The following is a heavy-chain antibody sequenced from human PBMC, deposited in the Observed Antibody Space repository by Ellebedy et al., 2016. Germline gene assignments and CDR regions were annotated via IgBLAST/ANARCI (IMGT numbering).Heavy chain of an antibody. CDR3: AREGSTSHYYYYGMDV. Sequence: SETLSLXCTVSGGSISSSSYYWGWIRQPPGKGLEWIGSIYYSGSTYYNPSLKSRVTISVDTSKNQFSLKLSSVTAADTAVYYCAREGSTSHYYYYGMDVWGQGTTVTVSS. CDR1: GGSISSSSYY. D-gene: IGHD2-2*01. CDR2: IYYSGST. V-gene: IGHV4-39*02. J-gene: IGHJ6*02.